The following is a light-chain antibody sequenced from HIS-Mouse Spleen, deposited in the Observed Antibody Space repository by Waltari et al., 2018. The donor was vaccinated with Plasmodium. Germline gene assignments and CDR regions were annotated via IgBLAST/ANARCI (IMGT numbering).Light chain of an antibody. V-gene: IGLV1-47*01. CDR1: SSNIGSNY. CDR3: AAWDDSLSGRV. Sequence: QSVLTQPPSASGTPGQRVTISCSGSSSNIGSNYVYWYQQPPGTAPKLLIYRNNQRPSGFPDRFSCSKSGASASLAISGLRSEDEADYYCAAWDDSLSGRVFGGGTKLTVL. CDR2: RNN. J-gene: IGLJ3*02.